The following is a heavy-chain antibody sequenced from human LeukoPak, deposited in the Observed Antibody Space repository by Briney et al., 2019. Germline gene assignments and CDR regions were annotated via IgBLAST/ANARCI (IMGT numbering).Heavy chain of an antibody. CDR3: AREIAADRGFDS. D-gene: IGHD6-6*01. V-gene: IGHV3-11*01. CDR2: ISSGGSTT. Sequence: GGSLRLSCAASGFTFSDYYMSWIRQAPGKGLECVSYISSGGSTTYYTDSVKGRFTISRDNGKNALYLQMNSLRAEDTAVYYCAREIAADRGFDSWGQGTLVTVSS. J-gene: IGHJ4*02. CDR1: GFTFSDYY.